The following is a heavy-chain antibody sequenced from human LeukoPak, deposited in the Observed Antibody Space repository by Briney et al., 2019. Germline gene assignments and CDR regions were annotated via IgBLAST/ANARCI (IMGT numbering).Heavy chain of an antibody. CDR2: ISRSSSSI. CDR1: GFTFSNYR. V-gene: IGHV3-48*01. J-gene: IGHJ5*02. Sequence: GGSLRLSCAASGFTFSNYRMTWVRQAPGKGLEWVSYISRSSSSIYYADSVKGRFTISRDNSKNTLYLQMNSLRTEDTAVYYCARGDKQLVFNRNKGGFDPWGQGTLVTVSS. D-gene: IGHD6-13*01. CDR3: ARGDKQLVFNRNKGGFDP.